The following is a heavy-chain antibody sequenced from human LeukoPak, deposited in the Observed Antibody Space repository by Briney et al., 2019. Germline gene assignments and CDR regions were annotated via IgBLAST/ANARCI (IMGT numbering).Heavy chain of an antibody. J-gene: IGHJ4*02. Sequence: QTGGSLRLSCAASGFTFSNSWMHLVRQVPGKGLLWVSRMNSDGSITNYADSVKGRFTISRDNARNTLYLQIHTLTVEDTAVYYCARAGSFRFDYWGQGTLVTVSS. V-gene: IGHV3-74*01. CDR2: MNSDGSIT. CDR3: ARAGSFRFDY. CDR1: GFTFSNSW. D-gene: IGHD1-14*01.